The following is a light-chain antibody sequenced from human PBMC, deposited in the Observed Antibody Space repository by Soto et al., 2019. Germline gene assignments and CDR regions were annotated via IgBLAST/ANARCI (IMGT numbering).Light chain of an antibody. CDR1: QSVSSSY. Sequence: EIVLTRSPGTLSLSPGERATLSCRASQSVSSSYLAWYQQKPGQAPRLLIYGASSRATGIPDRFSGSGSGTDFTLTISSLEPEDFAVYYCQQRSNWPPTFGQGTKVDIK. CDR3: QQRSNWPPT. CDR2: GAS. V-gene: IGKV3D-20*02. J-gene: IGKJ1*01.